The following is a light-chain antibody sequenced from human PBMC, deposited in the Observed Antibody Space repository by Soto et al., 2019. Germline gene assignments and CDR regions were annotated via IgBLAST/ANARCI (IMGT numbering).Light chain of an antibody. CDR2: EVT. J-gene: IGLJ2*01. CDR1: RSDVGDYNY. Sequence: QSALTQPPSASGSPGQSVTISCTGTRSDVGDYNYVSWYQQHPGKAPKLLIYEVTKRPSGVPDRFSGSKSASTASLTVSGLQAEDEADYYCSSYAGSDNFEVFGGGTKLTVL. CDR3: SSYAGSDNFEV. V-gene: IGLV2-8*01.